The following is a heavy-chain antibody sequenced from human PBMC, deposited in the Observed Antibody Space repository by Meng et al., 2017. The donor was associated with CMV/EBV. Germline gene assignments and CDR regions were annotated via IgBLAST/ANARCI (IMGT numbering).Heavy chain of an antibody. CDR2: INPNSGGT. V-gene: IGHV1-2*02. J-gene: IGHJ6*02. Sequence: ASVKVSCKASGYTFTGYYMHWVRQAPGQGLEWMGWINPNSGGTNYAQKFQGRVTMTRDTSISTAYMELSRLRSDDTAVYYCASGDSGSYRYYGMDVWGQGTTVTVSS. CDR1: GYTFTGYY. CDR3: ASGDSGSYRYYGMDV. D-gene: IGHD1-26*01.